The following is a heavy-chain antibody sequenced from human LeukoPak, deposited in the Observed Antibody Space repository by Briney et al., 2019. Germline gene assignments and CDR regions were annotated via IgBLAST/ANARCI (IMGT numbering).Heavy chain of an antibody. CDR2: INPNSGGT. CDR3: ARDRYVWGSYRLDY. D-gene: IGHD3-16*02. V-gene: IGHV1-2*06. J-gene: IGHJ4*02. Sequence: VSVKVSCKASGYTFTGYYMHWVRQAPGQGLEWMGRINPNSGGTNYAQKFQGRVTMTRDTSISTAYMELSRLRSDDTAVYYCARDRYVWGSYRLDYWGQGTLVTVSS. CDR1: GYTFTGYY.